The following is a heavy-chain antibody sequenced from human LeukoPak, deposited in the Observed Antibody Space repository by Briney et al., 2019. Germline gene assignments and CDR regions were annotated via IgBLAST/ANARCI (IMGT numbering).Heavy chain of an antibody. Sequence: GGSLRLSCAASGFTFSSYWMTWVRQAPGKGLEWVASMKGDGSTKFYVDSLKGQFTISRDNAKNSLYLQMNSLRGEDTALYYCARWVITPYYGMDVWGQGTTVTVSS. V-gene: IGHV3-7*05. D-gene: IGHD3-16*01. CDR1: GFTFSSYW. CDR2: MKGDGSTK. J-gene: IGHJ6*02. CDR3: ARWVITPYYGMDV.